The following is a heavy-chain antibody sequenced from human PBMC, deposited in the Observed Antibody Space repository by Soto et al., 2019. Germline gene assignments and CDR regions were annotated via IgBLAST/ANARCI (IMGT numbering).Heavy chain of an antibody. V-gene: IGHV3-53*01. CDR2: IYSGGST. Sequence: QPGGSLRLSCAASGFTVSSNYMSWVRQAPGKGLEWVSVIYSGGSTYYADSVKGRFTISRDNSKNTLYLQMNSLRAEDTAVYYCARDTVVVVPAAPRYYYYYGMDVWGQGTTVTVSS. D-gene: IGHD2-2*01. J-gene: IGHJ6*02. CDR3: ARDTVVVVPAAPRYYYYYGMDV. CDR1: GFTVSSNY.